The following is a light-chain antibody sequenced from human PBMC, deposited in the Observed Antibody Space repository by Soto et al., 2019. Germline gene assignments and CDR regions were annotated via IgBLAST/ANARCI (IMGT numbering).Light chain of an antibody. J-gene: IGKJ4*01. CDR3: QQYHPYPLT. V-gene: IGKV1-16*01. CDR2: AAS. Sequence: DIQMTQSPSSLSASVGDRVTMTCRASQGISSDLVWFQQRPGKAPNSLIYAASSLRSGVPSRFSGSGSGTDFTLTISSLQPEDFTTYYCQQYHPYPLTFGGGTKVEIK. CDR1: QGISSD.